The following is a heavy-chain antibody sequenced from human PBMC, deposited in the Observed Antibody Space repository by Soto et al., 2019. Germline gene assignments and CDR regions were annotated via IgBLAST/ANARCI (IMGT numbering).Heavy chain of an antibody. CDR3: ARPNYYDSSGLEYFQH. J-gene: IGHJ1*01. Sequence: QVQLVQSGAEVKKPGASVKVSCEASGYSFTTYAVHWVRQAPGQRLEWMGWINTDNGNTRYSQKFQGRATISRDTSASTVYMELSSLTSEDTAVYYCARPNYYDSSGLEYFQHWGQGTLVTVSA. V-gene: IGHV1-3*04. CDR1: GYSFTTYA. CDR2: INTDNGNT. D-gene: IGHD3-22*01.